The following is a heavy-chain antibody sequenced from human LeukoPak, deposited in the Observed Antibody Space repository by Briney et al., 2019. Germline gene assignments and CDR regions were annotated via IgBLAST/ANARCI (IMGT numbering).Heavy chain of an antibody. CDR3: ASWGILPVAAAFDI. J-gene: IGHJ3*02. CDR1: GFTFSSYS. V-gene: IGHV3-21*01. D-gene: IGHD6-19*01. Sequence: PGGSLRLSCAASGFTFSSYSMNWVRQAPGKGLEWVSSISSSSSYIYYADSVKGRFTISRDNAKNSLYLQMNSLRAEDTAVYYCASWGILPVAAAFDIWGQGTMVTVSS. CDR2: ISSSSSYI.